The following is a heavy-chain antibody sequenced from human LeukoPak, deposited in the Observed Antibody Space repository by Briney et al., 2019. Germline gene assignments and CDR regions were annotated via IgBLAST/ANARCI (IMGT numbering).Heavy chain of an antibody. CDR1: GFTFSSYG. Sequence: RGSLRLSCAASGFTFSSYGMHWVRQAPGKGLEWVAFIRYDGSNKYYADSVKGRFTISRDNSKNTLYLQMNSLRAEDTAVYYCAKVGYCSSTSCYIGLDYWGQGTLVTVSS. V-gene: IGHV3-30*02. D-gene: IGHD2-2*02. CDR3: AKVGYCSSTSCYIGLDY. CDR2: IRYDGSNK. J-gene: IGHJ4*02.